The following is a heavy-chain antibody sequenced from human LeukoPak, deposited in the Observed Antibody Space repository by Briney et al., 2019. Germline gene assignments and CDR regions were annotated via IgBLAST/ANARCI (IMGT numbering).Heavy chain of an antibody. D-gene: IGHD1-26*01. CDR1: GGPVSSSSYY. J-gene: IGHJ4*02. Sequence: SETLSLTCTVSGGPVSSSSYYWGWVRQSPEKGLECIGTIYYAGDTYYNPSLESRLTLSVDTSKNQYSLKLRSVTAADTAVYYCATWDSGRYSQIDNWGQGTLVTVSS. V-gene: IGHV4-39*01. CDR3: ATWDSGRYSQIDN. CDR2: IYYAGDT.